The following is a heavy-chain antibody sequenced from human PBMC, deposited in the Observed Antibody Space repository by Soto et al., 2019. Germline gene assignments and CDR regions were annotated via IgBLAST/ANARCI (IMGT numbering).Heavy chain of an antibody. V-gene: IGHV5-51*01. CDR2: IYPGDSDT. CDR3: ARLGRRTGYSYGYAYNYGMDV. Sequence: XESLKISCKGSGYSFTSYWIGWVRQMPGKGLEWMGIIYPGDSDTRYSPSFQGQVTISADKSISTAYLQWSSLKASDTAMYYCARLGRRTGYSYGYAYNYGMDVWGQGSTVTVSS. J-gene: IGHJ6*02. D-gene: IGHD5-18*01. CDR1: GYSFTSYW.